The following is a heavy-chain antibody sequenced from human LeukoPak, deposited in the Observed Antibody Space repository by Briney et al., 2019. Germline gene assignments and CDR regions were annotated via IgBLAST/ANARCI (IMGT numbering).Heavy chain of an antibody. CDR2: INPNSGGT. CDR3: ARENSSSWYWHNYYYYYMDV. D-gene: IGHD6-13*01. J-gene: IGHJ6*03. V-gene: IGHV1-2*02. CDR1: GYTFTGYY. Sequence: EASVKVSCKASGYTFTGYYMHWVRQAPGQGLEWMGWINPNSGGTNYAQKFQGRVTMTRDTSISTAYMELSRLRSDDTAVYYCARENSSSWYWHNYYYYYMDVWGKGTTVTVSS.